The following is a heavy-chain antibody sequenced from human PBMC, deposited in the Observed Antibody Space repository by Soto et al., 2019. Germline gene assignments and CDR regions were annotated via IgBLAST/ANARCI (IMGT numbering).Heavy chain of an antibody. Sequence: HPGGSLRLSCAASGFTFDDYAMHWVRQLPGKGLEWVSGISWNSGSAAYMDSVKGRFLISRDNAKKSLFLQMRSLRPEDTALYYCVKGLNYNFDNIGFHGWGQGTLVTVSS. V-gene: IGHV3-9*01. CDR3: VKGLNYNFDNIGFHG. CDR1: GFTFDDYA. CDR2: ISWNSGSA. J-gene: IGHJ4*02. D-gene: IGHD3-22*01.